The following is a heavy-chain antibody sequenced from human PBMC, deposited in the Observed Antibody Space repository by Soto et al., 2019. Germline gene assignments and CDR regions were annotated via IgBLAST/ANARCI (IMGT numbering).Heavy chain of an antibody. V-gene: IGHV1-3*01. CDR1: GYTVTSYV. CDR3: ARDSDYGDLTLYNWFDP. CDR2: INAGNGNT. D-gene: IGHD4-17*01. Sequence: GASVKVSCKSSGYTVTSYVMHWVRQAPGQRLEWMGWINAGNGNTKYSQKFQGRVTITRDTSASTAYMELSSLRSEDTAVYYCARDSDYGDLTLYNWFDPWGQGTLVTVS. J-gene: IGHJ5*02.